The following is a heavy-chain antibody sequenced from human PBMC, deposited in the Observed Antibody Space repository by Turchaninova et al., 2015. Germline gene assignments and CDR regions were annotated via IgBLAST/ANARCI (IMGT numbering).Heavy chain of an antibody. CDR3: ARLYYDSSGYHFQH. Sequence: QLQLQESGPGLVKPSETLSLPCTVSVGSIRSSSYYWGWIRQPPGAGLEWIGCMYYSGNTYYTPSLKSRITISVDTSKNQFSLKLSSVTAADTAVYYCARLYYDSSGYHFQHWGQGTVVTVSS. CDR1: VGSIRSSSYY. D-gene: IGHD3-22*01. V-gene: IGHV4-39*07. J-gene: IGHJ1*01. CDR2: MYYSGNT.